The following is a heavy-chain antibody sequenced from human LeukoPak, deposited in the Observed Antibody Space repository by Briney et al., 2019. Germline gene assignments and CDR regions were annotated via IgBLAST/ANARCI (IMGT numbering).Heavy chain of an antibody. D-gene: IGHD2-21*02. CDR1: GGSISSYY. J-gene: IGHJ5*02. Sequence: SETLSLTCTVSGGSISSYYWNWIRQPPGTGLEWIGTIHYSGSTYYNPSLKSRVTISVDTSKNQFSLKLSSVTAADTAVYFCASSLGGYYNWFDPWGQGTLVTVSS. V-gene: IGHV4-59*04. CDR3: ASSLGGYYNWFDP. CDR2: IHYSGST.